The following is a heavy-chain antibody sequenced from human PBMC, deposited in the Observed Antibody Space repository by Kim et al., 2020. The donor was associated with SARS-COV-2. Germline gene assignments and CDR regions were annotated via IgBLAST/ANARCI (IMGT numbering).Heavy chain of an antibody. CDR3: AKASRGPYYFDY. V-gene: IGHV3-23*01. Sequence: YYADSVRGRFTISRDNSKNTLYLQMNSLRAEDTAVYYCAKASRGPYYFDYWGQGTLVTVSS. J-gene: IGHJ4*02. D-gene: IGHD3-10*01.